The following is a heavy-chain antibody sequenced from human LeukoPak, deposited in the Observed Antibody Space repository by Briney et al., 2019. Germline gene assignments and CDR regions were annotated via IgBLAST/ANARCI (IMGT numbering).Heavy chain of an antibody. D-gene: IGHD6-13*01. Sequence: GGSLRLSCAASGFTFSSYGMHWVRQAPGKGLEWVAVISYDGSNKYYADSVKGRFTISRDNSKNTLYLQMNSLRAEDTAVYYCAKVAAALRYYYYYMDVWGKGTTVTVSS. V-gene: IGHV3-30*18. CDR1: GFTFSSYG. J-gene: IGHJ6*03. CDR3: AKVAAALRYYYYYMDV. CDR2: ISYDGSNK.